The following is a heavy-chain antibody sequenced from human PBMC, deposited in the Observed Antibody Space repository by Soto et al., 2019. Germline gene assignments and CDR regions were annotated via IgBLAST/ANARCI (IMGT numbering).Heavy chain of an antibody. CDR2: IIPISDTT. Sequence: SVKVSCKASGGTFSSYAISWVRQAPGQGLEWMGGIIPISDTTNYAQKFQGRVTITADESTSTAYMELSSLRSEDTAVYYCARSQGSSTSLEIYYYYYYVMDVWGQGTTVTVSS. D-gene: IGHD2-2*01. J-gene: IGHJ6*02. V-gene: IGHV1-69*13. CDR3: ARSQGSSTSLEIYYYYYYVMDV. CDR1: GGTFSSYA.